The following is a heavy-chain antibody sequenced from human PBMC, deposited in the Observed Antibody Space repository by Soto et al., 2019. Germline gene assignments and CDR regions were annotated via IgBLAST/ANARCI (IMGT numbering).Heavy chain of an antibody. CDR1: GFTFSSYA. CDR2: ISYDGSNK. J-gene: IGHJ6*02. V-gene: IGHV3-30-3*01. CDR3: AREGLYYGMDV. Sequence: QVQLVESGGGVVQPGRSLRLSCAASGFTFSSYAMHWVRQAPGKGLEWVAVISYDGSNKYYADSVKGRFTISRDNSKNTLYLQMNSLRAEDTAVYYCAREGLYYGMDVWGQGTTVTVSS.